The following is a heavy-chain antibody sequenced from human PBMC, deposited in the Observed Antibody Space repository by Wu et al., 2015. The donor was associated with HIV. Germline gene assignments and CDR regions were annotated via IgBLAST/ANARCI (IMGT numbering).Heavy chain of an antibody. Sequence: QLVQSGAEVKKPGASVKVSCKASGYTFTSYGISWVRQAPGQGLEWMGWISAYNGNTNYAQKLQGRVTMTTDTSTSTAYMELRSLRSDDTAVYYCARDLEYSSSPYYYYYYMDVWGKGTTVTVSS. V-gene: IGHV1-18*01. D-gene: IGHD6-6*01. CDR2: ISAYNGNT. CDR3: ARDLEYSSSPYYYYYYMDV. J-gene: IGHJ6*03. CDR1: GYTFTSYG.